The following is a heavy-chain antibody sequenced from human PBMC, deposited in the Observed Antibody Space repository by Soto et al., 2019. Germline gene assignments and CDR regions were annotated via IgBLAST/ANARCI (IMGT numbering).Heavy chain of an antibody. Sequence: QVQLVQSGAEVKKPGSSVKVSCKASGGTFSSYAISWVRQAPGQGLEWMGGIIPIFGTANYAQKFQGRVTITADKSTSTAYMELSSLRSEDTAVYYCARDIVVVVAATNYYDGMDVWGQGTTVTVSS. J-gene: IGHJ6*02. V-gene: IGHV1-69*06. CDR3: ARDIVVVVAATNYYDGMDV. D-gene: IGHD2-15*01. CDR1: GGTFSSYA. CDR2: IIPIFGTA.